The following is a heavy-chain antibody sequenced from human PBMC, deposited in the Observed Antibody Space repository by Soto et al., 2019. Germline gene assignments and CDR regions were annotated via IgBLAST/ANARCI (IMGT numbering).Heavy chain of an antibody. CDR1: GGSISSGGYY. J-gene: IGHJ4*02. Sequence: QVQLQESGPGLVKPSQTLSLTCTVSGGSISSGGYYWSWIRQHPGKGLEWIGYIYYSGSAYYNQSLKSRVTISVDTSKNQFSVKLSSVTAADTAVYDCARVPPRGSGWVDYWGQGTLVTVSS. V-gene: IGHV4-31*03. D-gene: IGHD3-10*01. CDR2: IYYSGSA. CDR3: ARVPPRGSGWVDY.